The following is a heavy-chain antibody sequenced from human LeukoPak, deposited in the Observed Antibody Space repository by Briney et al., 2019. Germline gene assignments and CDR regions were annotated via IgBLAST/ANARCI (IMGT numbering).Heavy chain of an antibody. V-gene: IGHV1-18*01. CDR3: ATSPPFRGFDY. CDR2: ISAYNGNT. J-gene: IGHJ4*02. Sequence: ASVKVSCKASGYTFTSYGISWVRQAPGQGLEWMGWISAYNGNTNYAQKFQGRVTITTDESTSTAYMELSSLRSEDTAVYYCATSPPFRGFDYWGQGTLVTVSS. CDR1: GYTFTSYG.